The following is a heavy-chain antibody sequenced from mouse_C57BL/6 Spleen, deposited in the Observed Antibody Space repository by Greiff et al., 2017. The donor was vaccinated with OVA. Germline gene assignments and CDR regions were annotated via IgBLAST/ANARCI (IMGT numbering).Heavy chain of an antibody. CDR2: ISSGSSTI. CDR1: GFTFSDYG. J-gene: IGHJ2*01. V-gene: IGHV5-17*01. CDR3: ARGGMAKGY. D-gene: IGHD2-3*01. Sequence: EVQLVESGGGLVKPGGSLKLSCAASGFTFSDYGMHWVRQAPEKGLEWVAYISSGSSTIYYADTVKGRFTISRDNAKNTLFLQMTSLRSEDTAMYYCARGGMAKGYWGQGTTLTVSS.